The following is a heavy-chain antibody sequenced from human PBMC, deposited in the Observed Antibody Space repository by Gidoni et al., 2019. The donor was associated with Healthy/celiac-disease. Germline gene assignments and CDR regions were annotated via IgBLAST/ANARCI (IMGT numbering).Heavy chain of an antibody. D-gene: IGHD4-17*01. CDR3: AKDIRTYFYGDYPMDWYFDL. Sequence: QVQLVESGGGVVQPGRSLRLSCAASGFTCSSYGMHWVRQAPGKGLEWVAVISYDGSNKYYADSVKGRFTISRDNSKNTLYLQMNSLRAEDTAVYYCAKDIRTYFYGDYPMDWYFDLWGRGTLVTVSS. V-gene: IGHV3-30*18. CDR2: ISYDGSNK. CDR1: GFTCSSYG. J-gene: IGHJ2*01.